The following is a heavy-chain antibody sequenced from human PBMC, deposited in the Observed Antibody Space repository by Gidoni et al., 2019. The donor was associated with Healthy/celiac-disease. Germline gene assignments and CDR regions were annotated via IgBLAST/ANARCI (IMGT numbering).Heavy chain of an antibody. CDR3: AFKAVLRDLGGGY. J-gene: IGHJ4*02. CDR1: GFTFSSFA. Sequence: EVQLLESGGGLVQPGGSLRLSCAASGFTFSSFAMSWVRPAPGKGLEWVSAISGSGGSTYYDGSVKGRFTIARDNSKNTLYLQMNSLRAEDTAVYYCAFKAVLRDLGGGYWGQGTLVTVSS. V-gene: IGHV3-23*01. D-gene: IGHD3-3*01. CDR2: ISGSGGST.